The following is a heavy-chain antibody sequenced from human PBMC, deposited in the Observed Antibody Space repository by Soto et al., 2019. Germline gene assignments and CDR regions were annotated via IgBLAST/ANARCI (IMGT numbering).Heavy chain of an antibody. V-gene: IGHV1-46*01. CDR1: GYTFTSYY. Sequence: GASVKVSCKASGYTFTSYYMHWVRQAPGQGREWMGIINPSGGSTSYAQKFQGRVTMTRDTSTSTVYMELSSLRSEDTAVYYCARTRIAVAGTGWFDPWGQGTLVTVSS. CDR2: INPSGGST. D-gene: IGHD6-19*01. CDR3: ARTRIAVAGTGWFDP. J-gene: IGHJ5*02.